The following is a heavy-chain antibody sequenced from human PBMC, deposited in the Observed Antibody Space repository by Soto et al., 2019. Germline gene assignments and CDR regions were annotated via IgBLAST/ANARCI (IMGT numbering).Heavy chain of an antibody. CDR1: GFTFSSYS. D-gene: IGHD2-2*02. Sequence: EVQLVESGGGLVQPGGSLRLSCAASGFTFSSYSMNWVRQAPGKGREWVSYISSSSSTIYYADSVKGRFTISRDNAKNSLYLQMNSLRAEDTAVYYCARDLVVPAAIGYYYYYMDVWGKGTTVTVSS. V-gene: IGHV3-48*01. CDR3: ARDLVVPAAIGYYYYYMDV. CDR2: ISSSSSTI. J-gene: IGHJ6*03.